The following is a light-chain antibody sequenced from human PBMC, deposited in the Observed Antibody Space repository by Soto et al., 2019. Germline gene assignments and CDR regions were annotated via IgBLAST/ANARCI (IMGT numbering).Light chain of an antibody. CDR2: KAS. J-gene: IGKJ1*01. CDR3: QQYNSYPWT. CDR1: QSISSW. Sequence: DIQMTQSPSTLSASVGDRVTITCRASQSISSWLAWYQQKPGKAPKLLIYKASSLESGVPSRFSGSGSGTEVTLTIRSLQPDDFAIYYCQQYNSYPWTFGQVTKVEIK. V-gene: IGKV1-5*03.